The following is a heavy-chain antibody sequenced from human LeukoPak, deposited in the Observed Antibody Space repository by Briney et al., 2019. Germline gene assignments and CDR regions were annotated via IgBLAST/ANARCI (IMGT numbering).Heavy chain of an antibody. CDR3: ASSIVTMIVVVPLPMDY. J-gene: IGHJ4*02. Sequence: GASVKVSCKASGYTFTSYGISWVRQAPGQGPEWMGWISAYNGNTNYAQKFQGRVTITADESTSTAYMELSSLRSEDTAVYYCASSIVTMIVVVPLPMDYWGQGTLVTVSS. CDR2: ISAYNGNT. D-gene: IGHD3-22*01. V-gene: IGHV1-18*01. CDR1: GYTFTSYG.